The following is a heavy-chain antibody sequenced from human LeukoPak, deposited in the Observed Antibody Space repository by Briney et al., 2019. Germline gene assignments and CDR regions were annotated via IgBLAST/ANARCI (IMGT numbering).Heavy chain of an antibody. J-gene: IGHJ3*02. CDR2: INHSGST. Sequence: GSLRLSCAASGFTFSSYAMHWVRQAPGKGLEWIGEINHSGSTNYNPSLKSRVTISVDTSKNQFSLKLSSVTAADTAVYYCAREQQQLVPGTNAFDIWGQGTMVTVSS. CDR3: AREQQQLVPGTNAFDI. CDR1: GFTFSSYA. V-gene: IGHV4-34*01. D-gene: IGHD6-13*01.